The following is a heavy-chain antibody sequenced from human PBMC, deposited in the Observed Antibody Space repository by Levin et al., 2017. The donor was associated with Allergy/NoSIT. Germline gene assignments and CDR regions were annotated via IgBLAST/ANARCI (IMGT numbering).Heavy chain of an antibody. J-gene: IGHJ4*02. CDR2: ISYEGSNS. CDR1: GFTFGAYG. V-gene: IGHV3-30*18. D-gene: IGHD6-19*01. CDR3: AKVRTYQDSSGSDLDF. Sequence: GESLKISCAASGFTFGAYGMHWVRQAPGKGLEWLAMISYEGSNSYHAGSVKGRFTISRDNSKNILYLHMSSLRAEDTAVYYCAKVRTYQDSSGSDLDFWGQGTLVTVSS.